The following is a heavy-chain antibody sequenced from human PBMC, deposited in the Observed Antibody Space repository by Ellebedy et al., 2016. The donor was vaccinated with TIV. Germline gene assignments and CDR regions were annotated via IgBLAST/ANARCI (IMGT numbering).Heavy chain of an antibody. D-gene: IGHD4-17*01. V-gene: IGHV4-34*01. CDR1: GGSISSYY. CDR2: INHSGST. Sequence: SETLSLXCTVSGGSISSYYWSWIRQPPGKGLEWIGEINHSGSTNYNPSLKSRVTISVDTSKNQFSLKLSSVTAADTAVYYCARGPYGDRYFDYWGQGTLVTVSS. J-gene: IGHJ4*02. CDR3: ARGPYGDRYFDY.